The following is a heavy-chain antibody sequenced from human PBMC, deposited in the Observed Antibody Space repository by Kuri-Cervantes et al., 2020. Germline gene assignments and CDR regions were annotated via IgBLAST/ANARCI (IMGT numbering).Heavy chain of an antibody. Sequence: ASVKVSCKASGYTFNGYYMHWVRQAPGQGLEWMGWINPNSGGTNYAQKFQGWVTMTRDTSISTAYMELSRLRSDDTAVYYCAREPVWGSYRINAFDIWGQGTMVTVSS. V-gene: IGHV1-2*04. J-gene: IGHJ3*02. CDR3: AREPVWGSYRINAFDI. D-gene: IGHD3-16*02. CDR2: INPNSGGT. CDR1: GYTFNGYY.